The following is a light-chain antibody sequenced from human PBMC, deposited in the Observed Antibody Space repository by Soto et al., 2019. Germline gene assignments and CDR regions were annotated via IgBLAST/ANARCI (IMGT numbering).Light chain of an antibody. Sequence: QSALTQPASVSGSPGQSITISCTGTSSDVGSHNLVSWYQQHPGKAPKIIISEDSNRPSGISNRFSGYKSGNTASLTISGLQAEDEADYYCCSYASGSTWVFGGGTKLTVL. V-gene: IGLV2-23*01. CDR1: SSDVGSHNL. CDR3: CSYASGSTWV. J-gene: IGLJ3*02. CDR2: EDS.